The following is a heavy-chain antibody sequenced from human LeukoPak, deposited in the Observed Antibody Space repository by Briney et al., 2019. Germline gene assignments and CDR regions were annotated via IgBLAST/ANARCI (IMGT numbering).Heavy chain of an antibody. D-gene: IGHD3-3*01. J-gene: IGHJ6*04. V-gene: IGHV4-61*02. CDR1: GASISSGSYY. CDR2: IYTSGST. CDR3: AREGYDFSLDV. Sequence: SETLSLTCTVSGASISSGSYYWSWIRQPAGKGLEWIGCIYTSGSTNYNPSLKSRVTISVDTSKNQFSLKLSSVTAADTAVYYCAREGYDFSLDVWGKGTTVTVSS.